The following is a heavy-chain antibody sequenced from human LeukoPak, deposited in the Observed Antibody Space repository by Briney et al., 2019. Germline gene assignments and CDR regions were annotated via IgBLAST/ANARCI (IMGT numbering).Heavy chain of an antibody. CDR3: ARRTNEGVAVDQFDH. V-gene: IGHV5-51*01. Sequence: GESLKISCKASGYSFASYWIGWVRQTSGKGLEWMAIIHPNDASTIYSPSFQGQVTISADRSITTAYLQWNTLQASDTAMYYCARRTNEGVAVDQFDHWGQGTLVTVSS. CDR2: IHPNDAST. J-gene: IGHJ5*02. CDR1: GYSFASYW. D-gene: IGHD6-19*01.